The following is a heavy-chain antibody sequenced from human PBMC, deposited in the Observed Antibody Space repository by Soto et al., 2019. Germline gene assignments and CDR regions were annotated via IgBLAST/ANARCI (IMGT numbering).Heavy chain of an antibody. CDR3: ARRAGDASDI. Sequence: QLQLQESGPGLVKPSETLSLTCTVSGGSISSSSYYWGWIRQPPGKGLEWIGSIYYSGSTYYNPSLKXXVXLXXDTPKHQFSLKLSSVTAADTAVYYCARRAGDASDIWGQGTMVTVSS. V-gene: IGHV4-39*01. CDR2: IYYSGST. J-gene: IGHJ3*02. CDR1: GGSISSSSYY.